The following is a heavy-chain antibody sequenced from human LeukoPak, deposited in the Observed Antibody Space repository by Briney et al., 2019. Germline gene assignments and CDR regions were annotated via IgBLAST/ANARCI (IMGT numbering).Heavy chain of an antibody. CDR2: INHSGSS. CDR3: ARAGWFGELYGPLDY. Sequence: SETLSLTCAVYGGSFNNYYWSWIRQPPGKGLEWIGEINHSGSSNYNPSLKSRVTISVDTSKNQFSLKLRSVTAADTAVYYCARAGWFGELYGPLDYWGRGTLVTVSS. V-gene: IGHV4-34*01. D-gene: IGHD3-10*01. CDR1: GGSFNNYY. J-gene: IGHJ4*02.